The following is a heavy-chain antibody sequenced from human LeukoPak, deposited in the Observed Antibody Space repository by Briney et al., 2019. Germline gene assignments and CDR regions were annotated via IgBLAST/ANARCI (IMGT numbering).Heavy chain of an antibody. V-gene: IGHV1-18*01. J-gene: IGHJ5*02. D-gene: IGHD3-9*01. CDR1: GYTFNNFG. CDR3: AKDWHILTGRNCFDP. Sequence: ASVKVSCKASGYTFNNFGISWVRQAPGQGLEGMGWVSPYNGDTNYAQRFQGRVTMSTDTSTTTAYMELRSLRFDDTAIYYCAKDWHILTGRNCFDPWGQGTLVTVSS. CDR2: VSPYNGDT.